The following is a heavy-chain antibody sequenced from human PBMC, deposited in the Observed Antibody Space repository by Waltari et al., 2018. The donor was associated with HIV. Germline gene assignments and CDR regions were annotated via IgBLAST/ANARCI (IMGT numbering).Heavy chain of an antibody. CDR2: ISGSGGST. D-gene: IGHD3-3*01. J-gene: IGHJ5*02. Sequence: EVQLLESGGGLVQPGGSLRLSCAASGFTFSSYAMSWVRQAPGKGLDGVSAISGSGGSTYYADSVKGRFTISRDNSKNTLYLQMNSLRAEDTAVYYCAKSSTYYDFWSGYYGNWLDPWGQGTLVTVSS. CDR1: GFTFSSYA. CDR3: AKSSTYYDFWSGYYGNWLDP. V-gene: IGHV3-23*01.